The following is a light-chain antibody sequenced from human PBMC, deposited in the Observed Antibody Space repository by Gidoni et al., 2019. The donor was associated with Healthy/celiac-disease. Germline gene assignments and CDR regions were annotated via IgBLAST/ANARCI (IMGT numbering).Light chain of an antibody. CDR3: QQRSNWPLT. Sequence: ETALTQSPATLSLSPGERATLPCRASQSVSSYLAWYQQKPGQAPRLLIYDASNRATGVPARFSGSGYGTDFTLTISSLEPEDFAVYYWQQRSNWPLTFGEXTKVEIK. J-gene: IGKJ4*01. V-gene: IGKV3-11*01. CDR1: QSVSSY. CDR2: DAS.